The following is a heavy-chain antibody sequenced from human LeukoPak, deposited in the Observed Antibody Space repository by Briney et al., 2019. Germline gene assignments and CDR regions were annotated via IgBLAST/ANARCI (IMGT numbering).Heavy chain of an antibody. J-gene: IGHJ6*03. Sequence: ASVKVSCKASGYTFTSYYMHWVRQAPGQGLEWMGIINPSGGRTSYAQKFQGRVSMTRDTSTSTAYMELRSLRSDDTAVYYCAREYYYYYMDVWGKGTTVTISS. CDR2: INPSGGRT. CDR1: GYTFTSYY. CDR3: AREYYYYYMDV. V-gene: IGHV1-46*01.